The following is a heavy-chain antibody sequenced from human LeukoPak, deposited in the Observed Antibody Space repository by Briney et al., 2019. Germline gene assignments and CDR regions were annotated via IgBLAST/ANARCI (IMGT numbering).Heavy chain of an antibody. D-gene: IGHD2-2*01. Sequence: PGGSLRLSCAASGFTFGSYGMHWVRQAPGKGLEWVAVISYDGSNKYYADSVKGRFTISRDNSKNTLYLQMNSLRAEDTAVYYCARPALQFYYYYGMDVWGQGTTVTVSS. CDR3: ARPALQFYYYYGMDV. CDR1: GFTFGSYG. V-gene: IGHV3-30*03. CDR2: ISYDGSNK. J-gene: IGHJ6*02.